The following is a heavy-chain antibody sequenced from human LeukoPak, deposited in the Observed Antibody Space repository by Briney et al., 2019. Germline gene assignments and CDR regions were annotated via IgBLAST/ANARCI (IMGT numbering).Heavy chain of an antibody. J-gene: IGHJ4*02. CDR1: GFSVSNYC. Sequence: GGSLRLSCAASGFSVSNYCMSWVRQPPGKGPEWVSVMYTGGGRYYGDSVKGRFTISRDNSKNTVFLQMNSLRVEDTALYYCTRGQSYCGADCYSDWGQGTLVTVSS. CDR3: TRGQSYCGADCYSD. D-gene: IGHD2-21*02. CDR2: MYTGGGR. V-gene: IGHV3-66*01.